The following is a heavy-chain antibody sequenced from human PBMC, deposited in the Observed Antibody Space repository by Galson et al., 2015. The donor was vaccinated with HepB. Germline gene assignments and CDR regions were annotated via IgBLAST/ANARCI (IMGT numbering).Heavy chain of an antibody. Sequence: SVKVSCKASGYTFTSYGISWVRQAPGQGLEWMGWISAYNGNTNYAQKLQGRVTMTTDTSTSTAYMELRSLRSEDTAVYYCAREGCSGGSCYPDAFDIWGQGTMVTISS. D-gene: IGHD2-15*01. V-gene: IGHV1-18*04. CDR3: AREGCSGGSCYPDAFDI. J-gene: IGHJ3*02. CDR2: ISAYNGNT. CDR1: GYTFTSYG.